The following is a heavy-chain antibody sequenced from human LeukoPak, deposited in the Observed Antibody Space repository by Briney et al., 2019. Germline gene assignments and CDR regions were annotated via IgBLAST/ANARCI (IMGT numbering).Heavy chain of an antibody. V-gene: IGHV3-23*01. CDR1: GFTFSSYA. D-gene: IGHD4-23*01. Sequence: PGGSLRLSCGASGFTFSSYAMSWVRQAPGKGLEWVSPISGSGEKTYYADSVKGRFTISRDNSDNTLYLQMNSLRAEDTAVFYCAKDRSLDGGNSNGYFDFWGQGTLVTVSS. CDR3: AKDRSLDGGNSNGYFDF. CDR2: ISGSGEKT. J-gene: IGHJ4*02.